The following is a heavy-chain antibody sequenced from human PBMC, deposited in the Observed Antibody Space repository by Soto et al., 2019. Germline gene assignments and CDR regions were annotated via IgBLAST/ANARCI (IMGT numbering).Heavy chain of an antibody. J-gene: IGHJ3*02. CDR3: AKSSAGSYYDALDI. CDR1: GFTFSSYA. D-gene: IGHD3-10*01. V-gene: IGHV3-23*01. CDR2: ISGSGDST. Sequence: GGSLRLSCAASGFTFSSYAMSWVRQAPGKGLGWVSSISGSGDSTYYADSVKGRFTISRDNSKNTLYLQMNSLRAEDTAVYYCAKSSAGSYYDALDIWGQGTMVTVSS.